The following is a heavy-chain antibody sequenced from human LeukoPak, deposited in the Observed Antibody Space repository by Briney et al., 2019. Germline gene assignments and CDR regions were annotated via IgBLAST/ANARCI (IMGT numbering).Heavy chain of an antibody. J-gene: IGHJ6*02. Sequence: PGGSLRLSCAASGFTFSSYGMNWVRQAPGKGLEWVSAISGGGGTTYYTNSVKGRFTISRDTSKNTLYLQMNSLRAEDTAVYYCAKDRETALDTSRAPYAMDVWGQGTTVTVSS. CDR1: GFTFSSYG. V-gene: IGHV3-23*01. CDR3: AKDRETALDTSRAPYAMDV. D-gene: IGHD5-18*01. CDR2: ISGGGGTT.